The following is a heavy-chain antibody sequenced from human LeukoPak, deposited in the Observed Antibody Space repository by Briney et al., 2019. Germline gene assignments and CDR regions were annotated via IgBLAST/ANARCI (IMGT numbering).Heavy chain of an antibody. CDR2: IYTSGST. V-gene: IGHV4-61*02. J-gene: IGHJ4*02. CDR3: ARDNRRCATMTSGGGYFDY. D-gene: IGHD5-12*01. Sequence: PSQTLSLTCTVSGGSISSGSYYWSWIRQPAGKGLEWIGRIYTSGSTNYNPSLKSRVTISVDTSKNQFSLKLSSVTAADTAVYYCARDNRRCATMTSGGGYFDYWGQGTLVTVSS. CDR1: GGSISSGSYY.